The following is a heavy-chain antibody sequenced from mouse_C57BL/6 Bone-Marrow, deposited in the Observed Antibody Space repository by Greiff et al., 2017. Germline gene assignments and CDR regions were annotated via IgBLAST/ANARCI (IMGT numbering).Heavy chain of an antibody. CDR1: GFTFSDYG. Sequence: VKLVESGGGLVKPGGSLKLSCAASGFTFSDYGMHWVRQAPEKGLEWVAYISSGSSTIYYADTVKGGFTISRDNAKNTLFLQMTSLRSEDTAMYYCARGPYDYDKAWFAYWGQGTLVTVSA. CDR3: ARGPYDYDKAWFAY. J-gene: IGHJ3*01. CDR2: ISSGSSTI. V-gene: IGHV5-17*01. D-gene: IGHD2-4*01.